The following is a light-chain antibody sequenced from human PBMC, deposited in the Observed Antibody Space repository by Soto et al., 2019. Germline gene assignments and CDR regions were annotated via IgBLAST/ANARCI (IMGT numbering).Light chain of an antibody. CDR2: DAS. CDR1: QSVSTT. V-gene: IGKV3-15*01. J-gene: IGKJ5*01. Sequence: EIVMTQSPATLSLSPGERATLSCRASQSVSTTLAWYQQKPGQAPRLVIYDASTRATVIPDRFSGSGFGTEFTLTISSLQSEDFAVYYCQQYNDWPPITFGQGTRLEI. CDR3: QQYNDWPPIT.